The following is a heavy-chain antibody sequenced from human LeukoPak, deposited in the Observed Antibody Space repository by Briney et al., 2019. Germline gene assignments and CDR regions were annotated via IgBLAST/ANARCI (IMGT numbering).Heavy chain of an antibody. J-gene: IGHJ5*02. D-gene: IGHD2-15*01. CDR2: VCHDGGT. CDR1: GGSITSGAYC. CDR3: AKEGRDSGGYNGWFEP. Sequence: SETLSLTCTVSGGSITSGAYCWGWIRQHPGKGLEWIGYVCHDGGTSYNPSLKSRVTVAIDTSKNQFSLKLNSVTAADTAVFFCAKEGRDSGGYNGWFEPWGQGTLVTVSS. V-gene: IGHV4-31*03.